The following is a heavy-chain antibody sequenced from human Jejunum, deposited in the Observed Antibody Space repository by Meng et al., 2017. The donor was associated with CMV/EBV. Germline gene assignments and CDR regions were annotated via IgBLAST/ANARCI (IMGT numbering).Heavy chain of an antibody. CDR2: IWYDGSIT. CDR3: APVGGWGTGTPTTLIT. D-gene: IGHD4-17*01. V-gene: IGHV3-33*01. Sequence: YGMHWVRQAPGKGLEWVAVIWYDGSITYYADSVKGRFTISRDNSKNTLFLQMNGLRAEDTAIYYCAPVGGWGTGTPTTLITWGQGTLVTVSS. J-gene: IGHJ5*02. CDR1: YG.